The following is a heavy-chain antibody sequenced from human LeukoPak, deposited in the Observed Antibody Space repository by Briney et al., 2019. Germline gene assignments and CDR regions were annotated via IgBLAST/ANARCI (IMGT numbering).Heavy chain of an antibody. D-gene: IGHD3-22*01. Sequence: ASVKVSCKASGYTFTSYGISWVRQAPGKGLEWMGGFDPEDGETIYAQKFQGRVTMTEDTSTDTAYMELSSLRSEDTAVYYCATGDSSGYWEPFDPWGQGTLVTVSS. J-gene: IGHJ5*02. CDR2: FDPEDGET. CDR3: ATGDSSGYWEPFDP. V-gene: IGHV1-24*01. CDR1: GYTFTSYG.